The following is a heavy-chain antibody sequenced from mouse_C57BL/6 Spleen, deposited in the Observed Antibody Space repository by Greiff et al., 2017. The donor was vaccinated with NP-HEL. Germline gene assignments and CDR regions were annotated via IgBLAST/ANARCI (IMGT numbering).Heavy chain of an antibody. V-gene: IGHV1-39*01. CDR3: ARSDYGSSYYAMDY. D-gene: IGHD1-1*01. CDR2: INPNYGTT. Sequence: VQLQQSGPELVKPGASVKISCKASGYSFTDYNMNWEKQSNGKSLEWIGVINPNYGTTSYNQKFKGKATLTVDQSSSTAYMQLNSLTSEDSAVYYCARSDYGSSYYAMDYWGQGTSVTVSS. J-gene: IGHJ4*01. CDR1: GYSFTDYN.